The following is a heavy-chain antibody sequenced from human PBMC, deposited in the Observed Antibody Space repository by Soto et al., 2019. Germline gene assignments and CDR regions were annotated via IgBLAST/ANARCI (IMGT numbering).Heavy chain of an antibody. J-gene: IGHJ6*02. CDR1: GGSISSGDYY. Sequence: PSETLSLTCTVSGGSISSGDYYWGWIRQPPGKGLEWIGYIYYSGSTYYNPSLKSRVTISVDTSKNQFSLKLSSVTAADTAVYYCARDALWSYYYYGMDVWGQGTTVTVSS. V-gene: IGHV4-30-4*01. CDR3: ARDALWSYYYYGMDV. CDR2: IYYSGST. D-gene: IGHD2-21*01.